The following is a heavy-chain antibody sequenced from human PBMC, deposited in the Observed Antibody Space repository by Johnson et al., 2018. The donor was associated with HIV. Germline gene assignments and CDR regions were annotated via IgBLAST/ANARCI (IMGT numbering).Heavy chain of an antibody. Sequence: VQLLESGGGVVQPGRSLRLSCAASGFTFSSYAMHWVRQAPGKGLEWVAVISYDGSNKYYADSVKGRFTISRDNSKNTLYLQMNSLRAEDTAVYYCAREAYCGGDCHDDAFDIWGQGTMVTVSS. J-gene: IGHJ3*02. V-gene: IGHV3-30-3*01. CDR2: ISYDGSNK. D-gene: IGHD2-21*02. CDR3: AREAYCGGDCHDDAFDI. CDR1: GFTFSSYA.